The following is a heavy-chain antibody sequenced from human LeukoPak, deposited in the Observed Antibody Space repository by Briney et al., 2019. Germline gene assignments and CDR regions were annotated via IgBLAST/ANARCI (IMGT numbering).Heavy chain of an antibody. J-gene: IGHJ6*03. CDR3: ARRWNYGRNYYIDV. V-gene: IGHV4-34*01. CDR2: INDSGRT. D-gene: IGHD1-7*01. Sequence: SETLSLTCAVYGVCFSNYYWIWIRQPPGKGLEWMGEINDSGRTNYNPSLMSRVTVSVDTSKNQFSLRLTSVTATDTAVYYCARRWNYGRNYYIDVWGKGATVSVSS. CDR1: GVCFSNYY.